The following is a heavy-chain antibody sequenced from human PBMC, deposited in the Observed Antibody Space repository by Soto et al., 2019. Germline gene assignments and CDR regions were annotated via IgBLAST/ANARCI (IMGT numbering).Heavy chain of an antibody. D-gene: IGHD5-12*01. Sequence: QITLKESGPTLVKPTQTLTLNCTFSGFSLSTSGVGVGWIRQPPGKALEWLALIYWDDDTRYSPSLKSRLTITKDTSKNQVVLTMTNMDPVDTATYYCAHVYGGYDNFDYGGQGTLVTVSS. V-gene: IGHV2-5*02. CDR2: IYWDDDT. CDR1: GFSLSTSGVG. J-gene: IGHJ4*02. CDR3: AHVYGGYDNFDY.